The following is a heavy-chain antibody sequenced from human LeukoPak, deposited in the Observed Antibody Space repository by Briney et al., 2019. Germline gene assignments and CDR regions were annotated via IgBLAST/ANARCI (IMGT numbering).Heavy chain of an antibody. J-gene: IGHJ6*03. CDR1: GYTFTSYD. Sequence: ASVKVSFKASGYTFTSYDINWVRQATGQGLERMGWMNPNSGNTGYEQKFKGRITMTRNTSISTAYMELSGLRSEDTAVYDCARVPGYSRYYYYYYMDVWGKGTTVTVSS. CDR2: MNPNSGNT. V-gene: IGHV1-8*01. CDR3: ARVPGYSRYYYYYYMDV. D-gene: IGHD6-13*01.